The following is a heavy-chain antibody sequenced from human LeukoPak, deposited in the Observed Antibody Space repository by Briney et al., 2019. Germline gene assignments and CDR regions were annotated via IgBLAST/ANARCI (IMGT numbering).Heavy chain of an antibody. CDR2: INPSGGIT. Sequence: GASVKVSCKASGYTFTSYYMHWVRQAPGQGLEWRAIINPSGGITSYAQNLQGRVTMTRDMSTSTVYMELSSLRSDDTAVYCCARDWHYFDSSGYYRHFDYWGQGTLVTVSS. J-gene: IGHJ4*02. CDR1: GYTFTSYY. D-gene: IGHD3-22*01. CDR3: ARDWHYFDSSGYYRHFDY. V-gene: IGHV1-46*04.